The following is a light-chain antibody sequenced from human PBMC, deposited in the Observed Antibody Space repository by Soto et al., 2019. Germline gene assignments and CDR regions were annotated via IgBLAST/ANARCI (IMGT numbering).Light chain of an antibody. CDR1: QRISPW. J-gene: IGKJ2*01. V-gene: IGKV1-5*03. Sequence: DIQMTQSPSTLSASVRDIVTSTCRASQRISPWLAGYQQKPGTAPKILIYKASSLDSGVPSRFSGSDSGPEFTLSISSLQSDGFASYILQQYKTFSRTFGQGTKLGLK. CDR3: QQYKTFSRT. CDR2: KAS.